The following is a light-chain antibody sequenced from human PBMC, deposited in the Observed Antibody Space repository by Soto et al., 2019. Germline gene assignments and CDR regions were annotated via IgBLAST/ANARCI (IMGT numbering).Light chain of an antibody. CDR1: QSVSSY. V-gene: IGKV3-11*01. Sequence: ELVLTQSPATLSLSPGARATLSCRASQSVSSYLAWYHQKPDQAPRPVIYDASKRATGIPARFNGSGSGTDFTLTISSLEPEDFAVYYCQQLSDCWTFGQGTKVDIK. J-gene: IGKJ1*01. CDR2: DAS. CDR3: QQLSDCWT.